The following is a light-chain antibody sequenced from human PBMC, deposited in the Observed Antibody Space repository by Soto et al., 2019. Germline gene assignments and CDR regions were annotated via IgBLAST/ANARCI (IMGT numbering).Light chain of an antibody. CDR1: SSDVGSYNL. Sequence: QSALTQPASVSGSPGQSITISCTGTSSDVGSYNLVSWYQQHPGKAPKVMIYEGSKRPSGVSDRFSGSKSGNTASLTISGLQAEDEADYYCCSYAGSITFYVFGTGTKVTVL. CDR2: EGS. V-gene: IGLV2-23*01. J-gene: IGLJ1*01. CDR3: CSYAGSITFYV.